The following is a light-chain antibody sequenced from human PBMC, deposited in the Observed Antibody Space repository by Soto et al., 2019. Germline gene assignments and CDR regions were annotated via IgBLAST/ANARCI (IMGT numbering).Light chain of an antibody. J-gene: IGLJ1*01. Sequence: QSVLSQPASVSGSPGQSITISCTGTSSDVGGFEYVSWYQQHPGKAPKLMIYDVSKRPSGVPDRFSGSKSGNTASLTISGLQAEDEADYYCCSYAGSYTYVFGTGTKVTVL. V-gene: IGLV2-11*01. CDR2: DVS. CDR1: SSDVGGFEY. CDR3: CSYAGSYTYV.